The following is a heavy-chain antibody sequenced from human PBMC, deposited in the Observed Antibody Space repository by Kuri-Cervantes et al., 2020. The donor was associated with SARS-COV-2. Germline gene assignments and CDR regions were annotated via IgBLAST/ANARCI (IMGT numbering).Heavy chain of an antibody. Sequence: LSCAISGDSVSGNSVAWNWIRQSPSRGLEWLGRTYYRSKWYNDYAVSVKSRITINPDTSKNQFSLQLNSVTPEDTAVYYCAREAVDFDYWGQGTLVTVSS. CDR3: AREAVDFDY. J-gene: IGHJ4*02. CDR1: GDSVSGNSVA. CDR2: TYYRSKWYN. D-gene: IGHD2-15*01. V-gene: IGHV6-1*01.